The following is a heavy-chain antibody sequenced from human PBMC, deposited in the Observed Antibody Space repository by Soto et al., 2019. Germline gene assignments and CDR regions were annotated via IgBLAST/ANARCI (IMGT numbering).Heavy chain of an antibody. V-gene: IGHV4-39*07. CDR1: GGSLTRNAYY. D-gene: IGHD3-9*01. Sequence: ASETLSLPCTVSGGSLTRNAYYWGWIRQPAGKGLEWIGEIHHSGSTHYNPSLKSRVTISVDTSKTQFSLKLSSVTAADTAVYYCARYFDWLLPFDYWGQGTLVTVSS. J-gene: IGHJ4*02. CDR3: ARYFDWLLPFDY. CDR2: IHHSGST.